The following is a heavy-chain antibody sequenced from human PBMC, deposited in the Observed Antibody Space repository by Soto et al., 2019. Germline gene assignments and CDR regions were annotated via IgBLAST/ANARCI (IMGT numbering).Heavy chain of an antibody. Sequence: QVQLQESGPGLVKPSQTLSLTCTVSGGPISTGGYYWTWIRQHPGKGLEWIGYIYYSGSTYYSPSLKSRVTISVDTSKKQFSLKLSSVTAADTAVYYCARGLSVTLFVNWGQGTLVTVSS. D-gene: IGHD4-17*01. J-gene: IGHJ4*02. CDR3: ARGLSVTLFVN. V-gene: IGHV4-31*03. CDR1: GGPISTGGYY. CDR2: IYYSGST.